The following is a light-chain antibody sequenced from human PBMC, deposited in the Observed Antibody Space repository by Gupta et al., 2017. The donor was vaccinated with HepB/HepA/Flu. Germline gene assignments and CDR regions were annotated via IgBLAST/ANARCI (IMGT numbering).Light chain of an antibody. CDR3: QQSYSTPPIT. CDR1: QSISSY. Sequence: DIQMTQSPSSLSASVADRVTITCRARQSISSYLNWYQQKPGKAPKLLIYAASSLQSGVPSRFSGSGSGTDFTLNISSLQPEDFATYYCQQSYSTPPITFGQGTRLEIK. J-gene: IGKJ5*01. V-gene: IGKV1-39*01. CDR2: AAS.